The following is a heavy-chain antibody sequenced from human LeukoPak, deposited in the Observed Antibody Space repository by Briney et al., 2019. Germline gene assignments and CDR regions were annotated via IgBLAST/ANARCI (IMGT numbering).Heavy chain of an antibody. CDR3: ARDDCSSTSCYSYYYSHYYYYMDV. Sequence: GGSLRLSCAASGFTFSSYWMSWVRQAPGKGLEWVANIKQDGSEKYYVDSVKGRFTISRDNAKNSLYLQMNSLRAEDTAVYYCARDDCSSTSCYSYYYSHYYYYMDVWGKGTTVTVSS. D-gene: IGHD2-2*01. CDR1: GFTFSSYW. J-gene: IGHJ6*03. CDR2: IKQDGSEK. V-gene: IGHV3-7*01.